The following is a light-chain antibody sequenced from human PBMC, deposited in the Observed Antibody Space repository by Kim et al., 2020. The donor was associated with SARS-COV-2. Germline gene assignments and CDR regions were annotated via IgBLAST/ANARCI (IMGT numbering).Light chain of an antibody. J-gene: IGKJ2*01. CDR1: QSISSW. CDR3: QQYNSYPYT. CDR2: KAS. Sequence: SASVGDRVTITCRASQSISSWLAWYQQKAGKAPKVLIYKASSLESGVPSRFSGSGSGTEFTLTISSLQPDDFATYFCQQYNSYPYTFGQGTKLEI. V-gene: IGKV1-5*03.